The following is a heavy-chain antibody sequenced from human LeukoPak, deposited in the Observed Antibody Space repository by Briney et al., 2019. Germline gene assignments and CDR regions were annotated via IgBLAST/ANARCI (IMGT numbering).Heavy chain of an antibody. CDR1: GYTFTSYY. Sequence: GASVKVSCKASGYTFTSYYMHWVRQAPGQGLEWMGIINPSGGSTSYAQKFQGRVTMTRDMSTSTVYMELSSLRSEDTAVYYGASGVVVAATPGSWSDPWGQGTLVNVYS. J-gene: IGHJ5*02. D-gene: IGHD2-15*01. CDR2: INPSGGST. CDR3: ASGVVVAATPGSWSDP. V-gene: IGHV1-46*01.